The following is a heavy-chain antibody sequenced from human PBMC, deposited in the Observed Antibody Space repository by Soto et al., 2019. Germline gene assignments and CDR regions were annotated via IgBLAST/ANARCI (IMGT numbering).Heavy chain of an antibody. V-gene: IGHV1-69*01. J-gene: IGHJ4*02. CDR3: GRDRDHTYDY. Sequence: QVQLVQSGAEVKKPGSSVKVSCKASGGTFSSFAISWVRQAPGQGLEWMGGIIPIFGTTNYAQKFQGRVTITADESTSTAYMEVTTLRSEDTAVYYCGRDRDHTYDYWGQGTLVTVSS. CDR2: IIPIFGTT. CDR1: GGTFSSFA.